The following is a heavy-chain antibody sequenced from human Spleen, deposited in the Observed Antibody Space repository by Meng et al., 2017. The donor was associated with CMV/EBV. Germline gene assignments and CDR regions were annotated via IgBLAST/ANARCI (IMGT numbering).Heavy chain of an antibody. CDR1: GGSFSGYY. Sequence: SETLSLTCAVYGGSFSGYYWSWIRQPPGKGLEWIGEINHIGDTNYNPSLKSRVTISVDTSKNQFSLKLSSVTAADTAVYYCARDSGSTSGYGMDVWGQGTTVTVSS. V-gene: IGHV4-34*01. CDR3: ARDSGSTSGYGMDV. J-gene: IGHJ6*02. D-gene: IGHD2-2*01. CDR2: INHIGDT.